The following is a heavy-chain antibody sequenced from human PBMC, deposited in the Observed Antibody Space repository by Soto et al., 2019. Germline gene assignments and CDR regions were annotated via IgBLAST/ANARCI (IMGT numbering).Heavy chain of an antibody. CDR2: INPSGGST. V-gene: IGHV1-46*01. Sequence: QVQLVQSRAEVKKPGASVKVSCKASGYIFTNHYIHWVRQAPGQALEWMGIINPSGGSTNYLQKFQGRITMTRDTSTSTVYMELTSLRSEDTAVYFCARADYYDSSGFYYDCWGQGTLVTVSS. D-gene: IGHD3-22*01. J-gene: IGHJ4*02. CDR3: ARADYYDSSGFYYDC. CDR1: GYIFTNHY.